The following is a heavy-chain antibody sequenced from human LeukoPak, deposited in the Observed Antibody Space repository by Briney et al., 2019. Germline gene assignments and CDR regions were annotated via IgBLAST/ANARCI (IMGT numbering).Heavy chain of an antibody. D-gene: IGHD3-9*01. CDR1: GFTFSSYN. CDR2: ISSSSSYI. CDR3: ARDKGGYFDWPTSYYGMDV. J-gene: IGHJ6*02. Sequence: PGGSLRLSCAASGFTFSSYNMTWVRQAPGKGLEWVSSISSSSSYIYYADSVKGRFTISRDNAKNSLYLQMNSLRAEDTAVYYCARDKGGYFDWPTSYYGMDVWGQGTTVTVSS. V-gene: IGHV3-21*01.